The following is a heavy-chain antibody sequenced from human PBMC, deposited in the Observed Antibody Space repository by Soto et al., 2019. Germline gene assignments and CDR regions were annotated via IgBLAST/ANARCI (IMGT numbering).Heavy chain of an antibody. J-gene: IGHJ4*02. Sequence: GGSLRLSCAASGFTFSSYAMTWVRQAPGKGLEWVSGISGSGSNTYYRDSVKGRFTISRDSSKNTLYLQMNNLRVEDTAVYYCAKYCSGGSCYSDYWGQGTLVTVSS. V-gene: IGHV3-23*01. CDR2: ISGSGSNT. D-gene: IGHD2-15*01. CDR3: AKYCSGGSCYSDY. CDR1: GFTFSSYA.